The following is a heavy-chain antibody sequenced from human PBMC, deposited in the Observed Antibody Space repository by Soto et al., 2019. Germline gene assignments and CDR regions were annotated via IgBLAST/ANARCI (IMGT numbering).Heavy chain of an antibody. J-gene: IGHJ4*02. Sequence: GGSLRLSCAASGFTFSSYAMHWVRQAPGKGLEWVAVISYDGSNKYYADSVKGRFTISRDNSKNTLYLQMNSLRAEDTAVYYCARDSYFDYWGQGXLVTVPS. CDR1: GFTFSSYA. CDR3: ARDSYFDY. CDR2: ISYDGSNK. V-gene: IGHV3-30-3*01.